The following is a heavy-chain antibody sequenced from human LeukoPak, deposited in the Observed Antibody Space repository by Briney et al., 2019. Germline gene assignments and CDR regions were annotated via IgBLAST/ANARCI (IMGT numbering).Heavy chain of an antibody. CDR2: INPNSGDT. V-gene: IGHV1-2*02. J-gene: IGHJ5*02. CDR3: ARVGQWLVENDWYDP. D-gene: IGHD6-19*01. CDR1: EYTFTAYY. Sequence: ASVKVSCKASEYTFTAYYVHWVRQAPGQGLEWMGWINPNSGDTNFAQNFQGRVTMTRDTSISTVYMELSRLRSDDTAVYYCARVGQWLVENDWYDPWGQGTLVTVSS.